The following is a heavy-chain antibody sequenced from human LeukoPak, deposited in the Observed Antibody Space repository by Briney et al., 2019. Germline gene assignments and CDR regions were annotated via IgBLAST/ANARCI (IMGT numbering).Heavy chain of an antibody. V-gene: IGHV1-2*02. Sequence: ASVKVSCKASGYTFTGYGMNWVRQAPGQGLEWMGWINPNSGGTKYAPKFQGRVTMTRDTSIITAYMELSRLRSDDTAVYYCARGVHVWLRHRGYYFDYWGQGTLVTVSS. CDR1: GYTFTGYG. D-gene: IGHD5-12*01. CDR3: ARGVHVWLRHRGYYFDY. CDR2: INPNSGGT. J-gene: IGHJ4*02.